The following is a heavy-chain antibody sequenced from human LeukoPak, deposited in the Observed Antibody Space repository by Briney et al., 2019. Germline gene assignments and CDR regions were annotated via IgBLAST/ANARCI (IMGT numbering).Heavy chain of an antibody. Sequence: ASVKISCKTSGYTFTTYYIHWIRQAPGQGLEWMAVITPNNGRPTYAQKFQGRATVTMDTSSSTVYMELSNLGSDDTAIYYCARDQIQVWYMVGRFDSWGQGTLVSVSS. CDR1: GYTFTTYY. CDR3: ARDQIQVWYMVGRFDS. CDR2: ITPNNGRP. J-gene: IGHJ4*02. D-gene: IGHD5-18*01. V-gene: IGHV1-46*01.